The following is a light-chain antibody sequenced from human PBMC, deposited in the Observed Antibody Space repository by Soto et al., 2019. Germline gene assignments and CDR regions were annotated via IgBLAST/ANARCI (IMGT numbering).Light chain of an antibody. J-gene: IGKJ4*01. CDR2: GAS. V-gene: IGKV3-20*01. Sequence: EIVLTQSPGTLSLSPGERATLSCRVSQSVSSSYLAWYQQKPGQAPRQLIYGASSRATGIPDRFSGSGSGTDFTLTITRLEPEDFAVYYCQHDRTSFGGGTRVEIK. CDR3: QHDRTS. CDR1: QSVSSSY.